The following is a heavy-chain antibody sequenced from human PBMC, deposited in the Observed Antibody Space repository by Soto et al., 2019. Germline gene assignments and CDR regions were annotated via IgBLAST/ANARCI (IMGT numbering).Heavy chain of an antibody. CDR3: ERELIYDSTAYYEY. V-gene: IGHV4-4*02. CDR2: IYHSGST. Sequence: PSATXALTGALAVVSIIISDVFIWVRQPPGKGLEWIGEIYHSGSTNYNPSLKSRVNISVDKSKNQFSLKLSSVTAADTAVYYCERELIYDSTAYYEYWGQGTLVNVYS. CDR1: VVSIIISDV. J-gene: IGHJ4*02. D-gene: IGHD3-22*01.